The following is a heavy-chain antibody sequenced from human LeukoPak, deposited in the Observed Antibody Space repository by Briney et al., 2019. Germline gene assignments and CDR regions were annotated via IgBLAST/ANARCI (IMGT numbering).Heavy chain of an antibody. V-gene: IGHV3-30*02. J-gene: IGHJ4*02. D-gene: IGHD3-22*01. CDR2: IRYDGSNK. CDR3: ARVLTSGYYYDSSSDY. CDR1: GFTFSSYG. Sequence: GGSLRLSCAASGFTFSSYGMHWVRQAPGKGLEWVAFIRYDGSNKYYADSVKGRFTISRDNAKNSLYLQMNSLRAEDTAVYYCARVLTSGYYYDSSSDYWGQGTLVTVSS.